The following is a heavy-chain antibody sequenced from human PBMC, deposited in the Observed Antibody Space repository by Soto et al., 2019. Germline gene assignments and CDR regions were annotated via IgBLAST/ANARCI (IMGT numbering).Heavy chain of an antibody. CDR3: ARDPAPIGWYDY. J-gene: IGHJ4*02. CDR1: GFTFSSYE. D-gene: IGHD6-19*01. CDR2: ISSSGSTI. Sequence: GGSLRLSCAASGFTFSSYEMNWVRQAPGKGLEWVSYISSSGSTIYYADSVKGRFTISRDNAKNTLYLQMNSLRAEDTAVYYCARDPAPIGWYDYWGQGTLVTVSS. V-gene: IGHV3-48*03.